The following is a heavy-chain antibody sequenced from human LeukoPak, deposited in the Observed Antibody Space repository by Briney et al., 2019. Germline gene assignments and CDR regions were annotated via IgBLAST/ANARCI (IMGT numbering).Heavy chain of an antibody. CDR1: GFTFSSYW. V-gene: IGHV3-74*01. Sequence: PGGSLRLSCAASGFTFSSYWVHWVRQAPGKGLVWVSHMNSDGSSTSYADSVKGRFTISRDNAKNTLYLQMNSLRAEDTAVYYCAARDYDSSGYQDYWGQGTLVSVSS. D-gene: IGHD3-22*01. CDR2: MNSDGSST. CDR3: AARDYDSSGYQDY. J-gene: IGHJ4*02.